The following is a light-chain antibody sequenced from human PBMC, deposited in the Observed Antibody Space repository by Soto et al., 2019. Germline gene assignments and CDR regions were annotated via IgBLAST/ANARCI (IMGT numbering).Light chain of an antibody. Sequence: QSALTQPASVSGSPGQSITISCTGTSSDVGGYNYVSWYQQHPGKAPTLMIYAFSNRPSGVSNRFSGSKSGNTASLTISGLQAEDEADYYFSSYTSSSTPYVFGTGTKLTFL. V-gene: IGLV2-14*01. J-gene: IGLJ1*01. CDR2: AFS. CDR1: SSDVGGYNY. CDR3: SSYTSSSTPYV.